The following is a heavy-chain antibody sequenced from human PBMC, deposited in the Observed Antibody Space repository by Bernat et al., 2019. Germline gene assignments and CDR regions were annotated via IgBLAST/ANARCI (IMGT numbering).Heavy chain of an antibody. D-gene: IGHD2-2*01. V-gene: IGHV3-30*03. CDR3: TRGCPGSTTCYIVDY. J-gene: IGHJ4*02. Sequence: AQLAESGGDLVQPGGSLRLSCAASGFTFSKFWMYWVRQAPGKGLVWVAVISSDGSTKTYRDSVRGRFTISRDNSKNTLYLEMNSLRAEDTALYYCTRGCPGSTTCYIVDYWGQGTLVTVSS. CDR1: GFTFSKFW. CDR2: ISSDGSTK.